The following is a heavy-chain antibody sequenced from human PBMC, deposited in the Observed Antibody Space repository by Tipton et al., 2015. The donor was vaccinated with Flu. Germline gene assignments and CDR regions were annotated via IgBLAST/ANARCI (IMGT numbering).Heavy chain of an antibody. V-gene: IGHV4-59*01. D-gene: IGHD3-16*02. Sequence: TLSLTCTVSGGSISSYYWSWIRQPPGKGLEWIGYIYYSGSTNYNPSLKSRVTISVDTSKNQFSLKLSSVTAADTAVYYCARSVYYDYVWGSYRSYYYYGMDVWGQGTTVTVSS. CDR3: ARSVYYDYVWGSYRSYYYYGMDV. J-gene: IGHJ6*02. CDR1: GGSISSYY. CDR2: IYYSGST.